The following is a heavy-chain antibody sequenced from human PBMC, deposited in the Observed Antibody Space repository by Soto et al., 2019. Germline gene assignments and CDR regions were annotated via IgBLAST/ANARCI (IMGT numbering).Heavy chain of an antibody. D-gene: IGHD3-22*01. CDR1: GYTFPSSG. V-gene: IGHV1-3*01. J-gene: IGHJ4*02. CDR2: INAGNGNT. Sequence: ASVKVSCKASGYTFPSSGISWVRQAPGQRLEWMGWINAGNGNTKYSQKFQGRVTITRDTSASTAYMELSSLRSEDTAVYYCARETYDSGGWSTKEGYWGQGALVTVSS. CDR3: ARETYDSGGWSTKEGY.